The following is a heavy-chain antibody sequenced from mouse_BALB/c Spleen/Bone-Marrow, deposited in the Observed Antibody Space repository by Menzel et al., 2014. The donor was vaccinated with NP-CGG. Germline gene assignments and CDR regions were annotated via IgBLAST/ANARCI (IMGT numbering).Heavy chain of an antibody. J-gene: IGHJ2*01. CDR2: ISNLAYSI. Sequence: EVKVVESGGGVVQPGGSRKLSCAASGFNFSDYGMAWVRLAPGKGPEWVAFISNLAYSIYHADTVTGRFTISRENAKNTLYLEMSSLRFEDTAMYYCTRDRGYDGGYCFDYWGQGTTLTVSS. CDR3: TRDRGYDGGYCFDY. D-gene: IGHD2-2*01. CDR1: GFNFSDYG. V-gene: IGHV5-15*02.